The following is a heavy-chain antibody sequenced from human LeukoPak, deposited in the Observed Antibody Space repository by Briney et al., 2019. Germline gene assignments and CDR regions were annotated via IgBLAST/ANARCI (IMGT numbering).Heavy chain of an antibody. CDR1: GYSFTSYW. D-gene: IGHD5-24*01. V-gene: IGHV5-51*01. CDR3: ARRGDGYKHEYYFDY. CDR2: IYPGDSDT. Sequence: GESLKISCKGSGYSFTSYWIGWVRQMPGKGLEWMEIIYPGDSDTRYSPSFQGQVTISADKSISTAYLQWSSLKASDTAMYYCARRGDGYKHEYYFDYWGQGTLVTVSS. J-gene: IGHJ4*02.